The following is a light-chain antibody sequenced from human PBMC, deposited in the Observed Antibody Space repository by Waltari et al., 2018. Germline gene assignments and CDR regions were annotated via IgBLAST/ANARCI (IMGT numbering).Light chain of an antibody. CDR2: GAT. J-gene: IGKJ1*01. Sequence: EFVLTQSPGTLSLSPGERATLSCRASRSVSRSYFAWYQHKPGQAPRLLIYGATSRAPGIPDRFSGSGYGTDFTLTISRLEPEDSAVYYCQRYGSSPWTFGQGTKVEVK. V-gene: IGKV3-20*01. CDR3: QRYGSSPWT. CDR1: RSVSRSY.